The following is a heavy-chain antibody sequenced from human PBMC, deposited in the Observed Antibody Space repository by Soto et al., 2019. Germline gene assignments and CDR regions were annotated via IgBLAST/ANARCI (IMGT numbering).Heavy chain of an antibody. CDR2: INPNSGGT. V-gene: IGHV1-2*04. CDR1: GYTFTGYY. J-gene: IGHJ6*02. Sequence: QVQLVQSGAEVKKPGASVKVSCKASGYTFTGYYMHWVRQAPGQGLEWMGWINPNSGGTNYAQKFQGWVTMTRDTSISTAYMELSRLRSDDTAVYYCARDNVFWSGYYREGGPPYGMDVWGQGTTVTVSS. CDR3: ARDNVFWSGYYREGGPPYGMDV. D-gene: IGHD3-3*01.